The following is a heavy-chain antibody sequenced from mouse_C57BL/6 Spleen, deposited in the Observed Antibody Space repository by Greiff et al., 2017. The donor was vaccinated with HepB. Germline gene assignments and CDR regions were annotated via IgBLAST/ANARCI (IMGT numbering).Heavy chain of an antibody. CDR1: GFSLPSYG. V-gene: IGHV2-2*01. CDR3: ARRQLRLNYFDY. Sequence: VKLVESGPGLVQPSQSLSIPCTVPGFSLPSYGVPWVRQSPGKGLEWLGLIWSGGSTDYNAAFISRLSISKDNSKSQVFFKMNSLQADDTAIYYCARRQLRLNYFDYWGQGTTLTGSS. D-gene: IGHD3-2*02. CDR2: IWSGGST. J-gene: IGHJ2*01.